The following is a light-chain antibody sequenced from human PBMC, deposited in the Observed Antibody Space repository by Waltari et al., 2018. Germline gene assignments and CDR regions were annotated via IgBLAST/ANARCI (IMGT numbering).Light chain of an antibody. CDR1: QNISPY. J-gene: IGKJ1*01. CDR2: GAS. V-gene: IGKV1-39*01. CDR3: QQSHTPPWT. Sequence: IQMNQSPSSLSAYVGTRVTINCRAKQNISPYLNWDQQKPGKVPEVLIYGASSLQGGVPSRFSGGGSGTDFTLTIDSLQPEDLATYYCQQSHTPPWTFGQGTKVEIK.